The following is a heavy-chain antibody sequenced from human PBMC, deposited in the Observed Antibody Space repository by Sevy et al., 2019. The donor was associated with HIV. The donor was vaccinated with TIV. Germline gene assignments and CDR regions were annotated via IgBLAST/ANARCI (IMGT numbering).Heavy chain of an antibody. CDR1: GFTFNYYF. CDR2: ISSHSSYI. V-gene: IGHV3-21*01. J-gene: IGHJ4*02. CDR3: ARGDYYGSLYHFDY. Sequence: GGSLRLSCAASGFTFNYYFMNWVRQAPGKGLEWVSYISSHSSYIHYADSVKGRFTISRDNAKNSLFLQMDSLRADDTAVYYCARGDYYGSLYHFDYWGQGALVTVSS. D-gene: IGHD3-10*01.